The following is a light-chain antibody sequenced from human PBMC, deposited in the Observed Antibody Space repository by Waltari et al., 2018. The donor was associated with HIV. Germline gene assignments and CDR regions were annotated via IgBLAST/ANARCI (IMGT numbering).Light chain of an antibody. Sequence: SYEMTQPLSVSVALGQTARIACGGNNIGRKNVHWYQQKAGQAPVLVMYRNTNRPSGVPERFSGSNSGNTATLTISRAQGDDEADYYCQVWDSSTGVFGTGTKVTVL. CDR2: RNT. J-gene: IGLJ1*01. CDR3: QVWDSSTGV. CDR1: NIGRKN. V-gene: IGLV3-9*01.